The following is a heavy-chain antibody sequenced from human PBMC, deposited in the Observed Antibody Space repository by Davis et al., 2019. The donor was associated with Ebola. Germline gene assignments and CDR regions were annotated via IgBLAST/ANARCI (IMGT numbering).Heavy chain of an antibody. D-gene: IGHD1-26*01. V-gene: IGHV1-2*06. CDR1: GYTFTVYY. CDR3: ARTSIVGTTTTASDI. J-gene: IGHJ3*02. Sequence: ASVKVSCKASGYTFTVYYIHWVRQAPGQGLEWMGRINPNGGDTRFAQRFQDRVTMTRDTSIAAAYMELRSLRYDDTAVYFCARTSIVGTTTTASDIWGQGTMVTVSS. CDR2: INPNGGDT.